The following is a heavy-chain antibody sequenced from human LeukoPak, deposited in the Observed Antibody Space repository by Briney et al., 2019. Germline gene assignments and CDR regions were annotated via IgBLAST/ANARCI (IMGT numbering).Heavy chain of an antibody. Sequence: GASVKVSCKASGYTFTGYYMHWVRQAPGQGLEWMGWINPNSGGTNYAQKFQGWVTMTRDTSISTAYMELSRLRSDDTAVYYCARDQVFSGSYYGDSDYWGQGTLVTVSS. J-gene: IGHJ4*02. D-gene: IGHD1-26*01. V-gene: IGHV1-2*04. CDR2: INPNSGGT. CDR1: GYTFTGYY. CDR3: ARDQVFSGSYYGDSDY.